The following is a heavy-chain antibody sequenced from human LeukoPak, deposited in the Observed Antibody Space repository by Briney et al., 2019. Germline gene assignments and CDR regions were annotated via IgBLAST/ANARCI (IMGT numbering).Heavy chain of an antibody. CDR1: GFTFSSYA. J-gene: IGHJ4*02. V-gene: IGHV3-30*04. D-gene: IGHD6-13*01. Sequence: GGSLRLSCAASGFTFSSYAMHWVRQAPGKGLEWLAFISYDGSNKYYADSVKGQFTISRYNSKNTLYLQMNTLRTEDTAVYYCAKTHDSSSWGFGYWGQGTLVTVSS. CDR2: ISYDGSNK. CDR3: AKTHDSSSWGFGY.